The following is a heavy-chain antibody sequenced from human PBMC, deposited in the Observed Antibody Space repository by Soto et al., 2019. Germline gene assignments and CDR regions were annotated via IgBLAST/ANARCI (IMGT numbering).Heavy chain of an antibody. V-gene: IGHV1-58*01. CDR2: IVVGSGNT. D-gene: IGHD6-13*01. CDR3: AAAPGIAAAGPYYYYYYGMDV. J-gene: IGHJ6*02. Sequence: ASVKVSCKASGFTFTSSAVQWVRQARGQRLEWIGWIVVGSGNTNYAQKFQERVTITRDMSTSTAYMELSSLRSEDTAVYYCAAAPGIAAAGPYYYYYYGMDVRGQGTTVTVSS. CDR1: GFTFTSSA.